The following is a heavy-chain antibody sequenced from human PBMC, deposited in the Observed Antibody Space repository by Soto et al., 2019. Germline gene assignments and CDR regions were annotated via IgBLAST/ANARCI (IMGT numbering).Heavy chain of an antibody. CDR2: IYPGDSDT. CDR1: GYIFTYYC. CDR3: TRIIYQVAARQS. J-gene: IGHJ4*02. Sequence: GEALKISCKCSGYIFTYYCIALVRQMPGKAPEWMGIIYPGDSDTRYSPSFKGQVTISADKSIDTAYLQWSSLKASDTAMYYCTRIIYQVAARQSWGQGTLVTVSS. D-gene: IGHD2-15*01. V-gene: IGHV5-51*01.